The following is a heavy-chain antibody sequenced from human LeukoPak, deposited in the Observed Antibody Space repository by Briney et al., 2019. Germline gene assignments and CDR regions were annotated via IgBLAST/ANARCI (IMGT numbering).Heavy chain of an antibody. CDR2: IKQDGSEK. CDR3: ARDFPGDYYYYYYMDV. V-gene: IGHV3-7*01. D-gene: IGHD1-14*01. J-gene: IGHJ6*03. Sequence: PGGSLRLSCAASGFTFSGYWMSWVRQAPGKGLEWVVNIKQDGSEKYYADSVKGRFTISRDNAKNSLYLQMNSLRAEDTAVYYCARDFPGDYYYYYYMDVWGKGTTVTVSS. CDR1: GFTFSGYW.